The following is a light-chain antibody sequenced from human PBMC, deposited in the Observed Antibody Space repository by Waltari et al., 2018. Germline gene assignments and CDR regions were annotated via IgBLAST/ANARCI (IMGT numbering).Light chain of an antibody. V-gene: IGKV1-33*01. J-gene: IGKJ2*01. CDR1: QDISNY. CDR3: QQYDNLYT. Sequence: DXQMTQSPSSXSASVGDRVTITCQASQDISNYLNWYQQKPGKXPKLLIYDASNLETGVPSRXSXSGSGTDFTFTISSLQPEDIATYYCQQYDNLYTXGQGTKLEIK. CDR2: DAS.